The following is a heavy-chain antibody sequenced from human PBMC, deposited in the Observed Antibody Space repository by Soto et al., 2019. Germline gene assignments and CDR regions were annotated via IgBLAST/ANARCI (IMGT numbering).Heavy chain of an antibody. Sequence: ASVKVSCKASGYTFTSYGISWVRPAPGQGLEWMGWISAYNGNTNYAQKLQGRVTMTTDTSTSTAYMELRSLRSDDTAVYYCARDSSSWYNYYYYGMDVWGQGTTVTVSS. CDR1: GYTFTSYG. CDR3: ARDSSSWYNYYYYGMDV. D-gene: IGHD6-13*01. J-gene: IGHJ6*02. V-gene: IGHV1-18*01. CDR2: ISAYNGNT.